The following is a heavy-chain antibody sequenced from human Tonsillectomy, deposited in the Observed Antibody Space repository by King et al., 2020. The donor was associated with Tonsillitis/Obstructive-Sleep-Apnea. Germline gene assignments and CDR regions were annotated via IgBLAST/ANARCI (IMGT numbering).Heavy chain of an antibody. CDR1: GYSFTSYW. V-gene: IGHV5-10-1*01. Sequence: DVQLVESGAEVKKPGESLRISCKGSGYSFTSYWISWVRQMPGKGLEWMGRIDPSDSYTNYSPAFQGHVTISADKSISTAYLQWSSLKASDTAMYYCARRQYYYDSSGKGYYYYYYMDVWGKGTTVTVSS. CDR3: ARRQYYYDSSGKGYYYYYYMDV. D-gene: IGHD3-22*01. CDR2: IDPSDSYT. J-gene: IGHJ6*03.